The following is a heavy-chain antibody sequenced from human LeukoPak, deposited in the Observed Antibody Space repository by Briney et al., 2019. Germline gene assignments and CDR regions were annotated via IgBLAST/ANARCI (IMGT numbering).Heavy chain of an antibody. V-gene: IGHV1-2*02. Sequence: GASVKVSCKASGCTFTGYYMHWVRQAPGQGLEWMGWINPNSGGTNYAQKLQGRVTMTRDTSISTAYMELSRLRSDDTAVYYCARDRQWLVLGYFDYWGQGTLVTVSS. CDR1: GCTFTGYY. CDR3: ARDRQWLVLGYFDY. CDR2: INPNSGGT. J-gene: IGHJ4*02. D-gene: IGHD6-19*01.